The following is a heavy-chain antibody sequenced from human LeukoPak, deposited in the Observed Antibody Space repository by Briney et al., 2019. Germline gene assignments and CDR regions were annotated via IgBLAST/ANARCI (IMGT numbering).Heavy chain of an antibody. CDR1: GFTFSSSG. J-gene: IGHJ5*02. CDR3: ARAGGYCSGGSCYRGYSWFDP. V-gene: IGHV3-33*01. CDR2: ILYNGSNK. D-gene: IGHD2-15*01. Sequence: GRSLRLSCAASGFTFSSSGMHWVRQAPGKGLEWVAVILYNGSNKYYADSVKGRFTISRDNSKNTLYLQMNSLRVEDTAVYYCARAGGYCSGGSCYRGYSWFDPWGQGTLVTVSS.